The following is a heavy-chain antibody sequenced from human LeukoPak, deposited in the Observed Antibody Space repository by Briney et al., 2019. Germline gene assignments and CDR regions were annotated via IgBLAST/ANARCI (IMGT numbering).Heavy chain of an antibody. Sequence: GASVKVSCKASGYTFTSYAMNWVRQAPGQGLEWMGWINSNSGGTNYAQKLQGRVTMTTDTSTSTAYMELRSLRSDDTAVYYCARALITMVRGVIEPMGNWFDPWGQGTLVTVSS. CDR1: GYTFTSYA. V-gene: IGHV1-18*01. CDR2: INSNSGGT. J-gene: IGHJ5*02. CDR3: ARALITMVRGVIEPMGNWFDP. D-gene: IGHD3-10*01.